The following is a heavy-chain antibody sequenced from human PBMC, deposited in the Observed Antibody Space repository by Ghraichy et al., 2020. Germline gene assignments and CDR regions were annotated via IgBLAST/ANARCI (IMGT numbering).Heavy chain of an antibody. J-gene: IGHJ5*02. CDR3: ASIAAALQAPRGNWFDP. Sequence: GGSLRLSCAASGFTFSSYWMHWVRQAPGKGLVWVSRINSDGSSTSYADSVKGRFTISRDNAKNTLYLQMNSLRAEDTAVYYCASIAAALQAPRGNWFDPWGQGTLVTVSS. CDR2: INSDGSST. CDR1: GFTFSSYW. D-gene: IGHD6-13*01. V-gene: IGHV3-74*01.